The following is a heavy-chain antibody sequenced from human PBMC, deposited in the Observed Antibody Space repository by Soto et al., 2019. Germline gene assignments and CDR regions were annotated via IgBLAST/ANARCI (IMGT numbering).Heavy chain of an antibody. CDR3: ARRMGIAAAGLHAFDI. Sequence: SETLSLTCTVSGGSISSSSYYWGWIRQPPGKGLEWIGSIYYSGSTYYNPSLKSRVTISVDTSKNQFSLKLSSVTAADTAVYYCARRMGIAAAGLHAFDIWGQGTMVTV. D-gene: IGHD6-13*01. V-gene: IGHV4-39*01. J-gene: IGHJ3*02. CDR2: IYYSGST. CDR1: GGSISSSSYY.